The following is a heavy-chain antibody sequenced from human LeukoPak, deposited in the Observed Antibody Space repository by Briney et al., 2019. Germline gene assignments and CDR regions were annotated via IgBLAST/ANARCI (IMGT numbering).Heavy chain of an antibody. CDR3: AKDVRVGQYYGSGTYLDY. V-gene: IGHV3-23*01. D-gene: IGHD3-10*01. Sequence: GGSLRLSCAASGVTFSSYAMSWVRQAPGKGLEWDSVISGSGGSTYYADSVKGRFTISRDNSKNTLYLQMNSLRAEDTAVYYCAKDVRVGQYYGSGTYLDYWGQGTLVTVSS. J-gene: IGHJ4*02. CDR1: GVTFSSYA. CDR2: ISGSGGST.